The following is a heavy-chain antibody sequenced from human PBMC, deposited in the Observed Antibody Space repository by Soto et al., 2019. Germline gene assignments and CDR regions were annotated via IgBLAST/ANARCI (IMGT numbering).Heavy chain of an antibody. D-gene: IGHD6-19*01. V-gene: IGHV4-61*01. CDR2: IYYSGST. CDR1: GGSVSSGSYY. Sequence: PSETLSLTCTVSGGSVSSGSYYWSWIRQPPGKGLEWIGYIYYSGSTNYNPSLKSRVTISVDTSKNQFSLKLSSVTAADTAVYYCARDRFSSGWPNYYYYGMDVWGQGTTVTVSS. J-gene: IGHJ6*02. CDR3: ARDRFSSGWPNYYYYGMDV.